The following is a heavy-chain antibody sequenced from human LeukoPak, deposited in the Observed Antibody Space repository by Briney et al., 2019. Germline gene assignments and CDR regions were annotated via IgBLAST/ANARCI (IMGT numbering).Heavy chain of an antibody. D-gene: IGHD3-22*01. V-gene: IGHV1-24*01. Sequence: ASVKVSCKVSGYTLTELSMHWVRQAPGKGLEWMGGFDPEDGETIYAQKFQGRVTMTEDTSTDTTYMELSSLRSEDTAVYYCATESHYYDSSGYYTRYFGLWGRGTLVTVSS. CDR1: GYTLTELS. CDR3: ATESHYYDSSGYYTRYFGL. J-gene: IGHJ2*01. CDR2: FDPEDGET.